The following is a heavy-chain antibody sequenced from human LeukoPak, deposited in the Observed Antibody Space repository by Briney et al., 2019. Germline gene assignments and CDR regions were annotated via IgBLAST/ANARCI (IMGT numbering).Heavy chain of an antibody. J-gene: IGHJ5*02. CDR3: ARGTSGWGFDL. V-gene: IGHV3-23*01. Sequence: GGSLRLSCAASGFTFSNYGMNWVRQAPGKGLEWVSGIRDSDDSTYYADSVKGRFTISRDNAKNTLYLQMNSLRAEDTAVYYCARGTSGWGFDLWGQGTLVTVSS. D-gene: IGHD6-19*01. CDR2: IRDSDDST. CDR1: GFTFSNYG.